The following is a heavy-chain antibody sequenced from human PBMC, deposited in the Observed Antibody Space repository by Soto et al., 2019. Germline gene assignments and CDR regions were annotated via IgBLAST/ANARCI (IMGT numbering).Heavy chain of an antibody. J-gene: IGHJ3*02. CDR3: AKCNHSSGYYYDAFDI. CDR2: ISGSGGST. Sequence: EVQLLESGGGLVQPGGSLRLSCAASGFTFSSYAMSWVRQAPGKGLEWVSAISGSGGSTYYADSVKGRFTISRDNSKNTLYLQMNSLRAEDTAVYYCAKCNHSSGYYYDAFDIWGQGTMVTVSS. V-gene: IGHV3-23*01. CDR1: GFTFSSYA. D-gene: IGHD3-22*01.